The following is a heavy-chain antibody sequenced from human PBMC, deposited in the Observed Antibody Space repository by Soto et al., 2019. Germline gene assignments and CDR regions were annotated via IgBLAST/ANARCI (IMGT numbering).Heavy chain of an antibody. V-gene: IGHV4-39*01. CDR3: ARHGSY. Sequence: SETLFLTCTPCRVCISSSSYYWGWIRQPPGRGVEWVGTIYFSGKTLYNPSLKSRLTISVDGSKNQFALNLPSVTAADTAVYYWARHGSYWGPGSLVAVSS. CDR1: RVCISSSSYY. J-gene: IGHJ4*02. CDR2: IYFSGKT.